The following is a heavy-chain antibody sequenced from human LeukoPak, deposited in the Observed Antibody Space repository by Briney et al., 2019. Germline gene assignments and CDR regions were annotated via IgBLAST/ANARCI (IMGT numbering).Heavy chain of an antibody. CDR2: INHSGST. J-gene: IGHJ5*02. CDR3: ARGSFGYCSSTSCYGGIRWFDP. CDR1: GGSISSYY. V-gene: IGHV4-34*01. Sequence: SETLSLTCTVSGGSISSYYWSWIRQPPGKGLEWIGEINHSGSTNYNPSLKSRVTISVDTSKNQFSLKLSSVTAADTAVYYCARGSFGYCSSTSCYGGIRWFDPWGQGTLVTVSS. D-gene: IGHD2-2*03.